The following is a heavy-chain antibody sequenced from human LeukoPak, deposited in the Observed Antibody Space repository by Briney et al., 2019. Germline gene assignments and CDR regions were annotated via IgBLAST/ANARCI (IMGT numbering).Heavy chain of an antibody. V-gene: IGHV4-61*09. J-gene: IGHJ4*02. CDR2: IHTSGTM. Sequence: SETLSLTCTGSGGSVSTGSYYWSWIRQPAGRGLEWIGHIHTSGTMNYNASLKSRVRISVETSKNQFSLRLSSVTAADTAVYFCARGILRDYYDSSGFYHRGGVGYWGQGTLVTVSS. D-gene: IGHD3-22*01. CDR1: GGSVSTGSYY. CDR3: ARGILRDYYDSSGFYHRGGVGY.